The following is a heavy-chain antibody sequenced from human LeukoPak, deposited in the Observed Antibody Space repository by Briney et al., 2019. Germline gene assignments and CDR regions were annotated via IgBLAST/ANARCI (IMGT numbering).Heavy chain of an antibody. V-gene: IGHV4-59*12. CDR2: IYHSGST. CDR3: ARVGSSGYALYFDY. J-gene: IGHJ4*02. Sequence: SETLSLTCTVSGGSIRSYYWSWIRQPPGKGLEWIGYIYHSGSTYYNPSLKSRVTISVDRSKNQFSLKLSSVTAADTAVYYCARVGSSGYALYFDYWGQGTLVTVSS. D-gene: IGHD3-22*01. CDR1: GGSIRSYY.